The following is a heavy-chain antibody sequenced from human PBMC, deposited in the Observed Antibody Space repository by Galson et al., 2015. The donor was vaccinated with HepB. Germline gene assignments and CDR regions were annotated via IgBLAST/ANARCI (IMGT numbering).Heavy chain of an antibody. J-gene: IGHJ5*02. Sequence: SLRLSCAASGFTFSSYGMHWVRQAPGKGLEWVAVISYDGSNKYYADSVKGRFTISRDNSKNTLYLQMNSLRAEDTAVYYCAKDYLRYFDWLLPTYNWSDPWGQGTLVTVSS. CDR2: ISYDGSNK. D-gene: IGHD3-9*01. V-gene: IGHV3-30*18. CDR3: AKDYLRYFDWLLPTYNWSDP. CDR1: GFTFSSYG.